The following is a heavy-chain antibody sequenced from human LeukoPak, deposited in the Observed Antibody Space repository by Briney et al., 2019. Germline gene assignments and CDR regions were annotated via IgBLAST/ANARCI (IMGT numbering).Heavy chain of an antibody. J-gene: IGHJ4*02. CDR1: GFTVSSNY. CDR3: AHGAMYQLDY. V-gene: IGHV3-23*01. Sequence: GGSLRLSCAASGFTVSSNYMNWVRQAPGKGLEWVSGIIGGGGSTYYADSVKGRFTISGDNSRNTLFLQMNSLRAEDTAVYYCAHGAMYQLDYWGQGTLVTVSS. CDR2: IIGGGGST. D-gene: IGHD2-2*01.